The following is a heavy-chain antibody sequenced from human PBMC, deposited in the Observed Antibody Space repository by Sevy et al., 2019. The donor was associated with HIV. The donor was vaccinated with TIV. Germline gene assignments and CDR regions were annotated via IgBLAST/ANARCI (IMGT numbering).Heavy chain of an antibody. CDR2: ISGSGGST. J-gene: IGHJ6*02. CDR1: GFTFSSYA. CDR3: AKSQSITIFGVVTNYYGMDV. Sequence: GGSLRLPCAASGFTFSSYAMSWVRQAPGKGLEWVSAISGSGGSTYYADSVKGRFTISRDNSKNTLYLQMNSLRAEDTAVYYCAKSQSITIFGVVTNYYGMDVWGQGTTVTVSS. V-gene: IGHV3-23*01. D-gene: IGHD3-3*01.